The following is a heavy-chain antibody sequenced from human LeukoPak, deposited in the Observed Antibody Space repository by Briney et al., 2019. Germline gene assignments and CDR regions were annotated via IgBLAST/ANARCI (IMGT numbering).Heavy chain of an antibody. CDR2: INSDGSST. Sequence: GGSLRLSCAASGFTFSSYWMHWVRQAPGKGLVWVSRINSDGSSTSYADSVKGRFTISRDNAKNTLYLQMNSLRAEDTAVYYCVPPPEYSSGWYYGYWGQGTLVTVS. J-gene: IGHJ4*02. D-gene: IGHD6-19*01. V-gene: IGHV3-74*01. CDR3: VPPPEYSSGWYYGY. CDR1: GFTFSSYW.